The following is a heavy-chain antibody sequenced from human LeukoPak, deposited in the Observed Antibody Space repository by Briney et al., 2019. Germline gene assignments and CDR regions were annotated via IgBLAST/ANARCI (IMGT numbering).Heavy chain of an antibody. D-gene: IGHD5-18*01. Sequence: PSETLSLTCTVSGGSISSGGYYWSWICQHPGKGLEWIGYIYYSGSTYYNPSLKSRVTISVDTSKNQFSLKLSSVTAADTAVYYCARTVTAMDMYYFDYWGQGTLVTVSS. CDR2: IYYSGST. J-gene: IGHJ4*02. CDR3: ARTVTAMDMYYFDY. V-gene: IGHV4-31*03. CDR1: GGSISSGGYY.